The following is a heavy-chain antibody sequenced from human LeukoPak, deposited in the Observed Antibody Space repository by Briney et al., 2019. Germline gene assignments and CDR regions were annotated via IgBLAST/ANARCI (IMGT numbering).Heavy chain of an antibody. V-gene: IGHV1-2*02. J-gene: IGHJ4*02. CDR1: GYTFTGYY. CDR2: INPNNGGT. D-gene: IGHD2-15*01. CDR3: ASGPSLGTTHPYFDY. Sequence: ASVKASCKASGYTFTGYYMHWLRQAPGQGLEWMGWINPNNGGTNYAQRFQGRVTMTRDTSISTAYMEVSRLRFDDTAVYYCASGPSLGTTHPYFDYWGQGTLVTVSS.